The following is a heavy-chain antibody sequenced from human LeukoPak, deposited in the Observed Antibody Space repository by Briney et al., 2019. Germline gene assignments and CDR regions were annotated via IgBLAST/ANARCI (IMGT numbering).Heavy chain of an antibody. CDR3: AREGYYYDSSGGYFDY. CDR2: ISAYNGNT. D-gene: IGHD3-22*01. V-gene: IGHV1-18*01. CDR1: GYTFTSYG. J-gene: IGHJ4*02. Sequence: VASVKVSCKASGYTFTSYGISWVRRAPGQGLEWMGWISAYNGNTNYAQKLQGRVTMTTDTSTSTAYMELSRLRSDDTAVYYCAREGYYYDSSGGYFDYWGQGTLVTVSS.